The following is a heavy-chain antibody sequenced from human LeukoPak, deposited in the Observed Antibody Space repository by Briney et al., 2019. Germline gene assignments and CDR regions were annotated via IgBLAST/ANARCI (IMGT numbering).Heavy chain of an antibody. V-gene: IGHV4-34*01. Sequence: SETLSLTCAVYGGPFSGYYWSWIRQPPGKGLEWIGEINHSGSTNYNPPLKSRVTISVDTSKNQFSLKLSSVTAADTAVYYCARGLRYYGGNSWFDPWGQGTLVTVSS. CDR2: INHSGST. CDR1: GGPFSGYY. D-gene: IGHD4-23*01. CDR3: ARGLRYYGGNSWFDP. J-gene: IGHJ5*02.